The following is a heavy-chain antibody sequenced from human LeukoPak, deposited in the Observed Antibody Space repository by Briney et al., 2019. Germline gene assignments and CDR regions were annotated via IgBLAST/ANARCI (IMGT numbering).Heavy chain of an antibody. V-gene: IGHV3-30*03. J-gene: IGHJ4*02. CDR2: ISYDGNNK. Sequence: GGSLRLSCAASGFTFDSYGMHWVRQAPGKGLEWVAVISYDGNNKYYANPVKGRFTISRDNSKNTLYLQMNSLRAEDTAVYYCTRERDLSLYYFDYWGQGTLVTVSS. CDR3: TRERDLSLYYFDY. CDR1: GFTFDSYG.